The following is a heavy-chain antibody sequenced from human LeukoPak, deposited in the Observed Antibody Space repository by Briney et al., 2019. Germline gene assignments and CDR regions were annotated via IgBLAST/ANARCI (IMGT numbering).Heavy chain of an antibody. Sequence: SETLSLTCAVSGGSLISTTYYWGWIRQPPGKGLEWIGSIYYSGSTYYNPSLKSRVTVSVDMSKNQFSLQLSSVTAADTAVYYCARAPRTGAWDMITFGGVIVHGDAFDFWGQGTMVTVSS. J-gene: IGHJ3*01. CDR3: ARAPRTGAWDMITFGGVIVHGDAFDF. V-gene: IGHV4-39*07. D-gene: IGHD3-16*02. CDR2: IYYSGST. CDR1: GGSLISTTYY.